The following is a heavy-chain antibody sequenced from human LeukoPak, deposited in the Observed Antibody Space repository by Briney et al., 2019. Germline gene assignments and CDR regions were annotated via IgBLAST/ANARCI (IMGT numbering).Heavy chain of an antibody. CDR2: IYHSGST. V-gene: IGHV4-4*01. J-gene: IGHJ6*04. D-gene: IGHD2-2*01. CDR1: GFTFSSYEM. Sequence: PGGSLRLSCAASGFTFSSYEMNWVRQAPGKGLEWIGYIYHSGSTYYNPSLKSRVTISVDRSKNQFSLKLSSVTAADTAVYFCAREVVVPAAMSFRYYYYGMDVWGKGTTVTVSS. CDR3: AREVVVPAAMSFRYYYYGMDV.